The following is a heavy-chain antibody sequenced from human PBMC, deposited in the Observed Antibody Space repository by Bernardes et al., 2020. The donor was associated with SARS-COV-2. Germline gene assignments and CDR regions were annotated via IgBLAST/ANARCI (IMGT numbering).Heavy chain of an antibody. CDR3: ASDQLSPDYYYGLDV. J-gene: IGHJ6*04. CDR1: GFTFSDHY. Sequence: GGSLRLSCAASGFTFSDHYMDWVRQAPGKGLEWVGRSRGKGDSYTTEYAASVKGRFTISRDDSKNSVYLQMNSLKIEHTAVYYCASDQLSPDYYYGLDVWGKGT. V-gene: IGHV3-72*01. CDR2: SRGKGDSYTT.